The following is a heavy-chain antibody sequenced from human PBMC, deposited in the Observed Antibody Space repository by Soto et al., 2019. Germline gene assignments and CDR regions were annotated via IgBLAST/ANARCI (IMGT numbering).Heavy chain of an antibody. J-gene: IGHJ6*02. Sequence: QLVESGGGLVKPGGSLRLSCAASGFTFSIYNMNWVRQAPGKGLEWVSSISSSSSYIYYADSVKGRFTISRDNAKNSLYLQMNSLRAEDTAVYYCARDRLNFCSSTSCYLFCMDVWGQGTTDTVSS. CDR1: GFTFSIYN. V-gene: IGHV3-21*01. CDR3: ARDRLNFCSSTSCYLFCMDV. D-gene: IGHD2-2*01. CDR2: ISSSSSYI.